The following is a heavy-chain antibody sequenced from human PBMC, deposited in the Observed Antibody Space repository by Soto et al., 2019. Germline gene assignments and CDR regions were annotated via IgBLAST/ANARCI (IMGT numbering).Heavy chain of an antibody. CDR3: ARGDSSSWYSSNWFDP. V-gene: IGHV3-48*03. Sequence: GGSLRLSCAASGFTFSSYEMNWVRQAPGKGLEWVSYISSSGSTIYYADSVKGRFTISRDNAKNSLYLQMNSLRAEDTAVYYCARGDSSSWYSSNWFDPWGQGTLVTVSS. CDR2: ISSSGSTI. D-gene: IGHD6-13*01. CDR1: GFTFSSYE. J-gene: IGHJ5*02.